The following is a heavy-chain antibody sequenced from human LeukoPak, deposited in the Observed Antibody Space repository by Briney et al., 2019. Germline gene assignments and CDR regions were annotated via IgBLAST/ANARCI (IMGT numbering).Heavy chain of an antibody. CDR3: ARGPINYCSSTSCKYYFDY. D-gene: IGHD2-2*01. J-gene: IGHJ4*02. CDR1: GVTFSKYG. CDR2: INPNSGGT. V-gene: IGHV1-2*02. Sequence: ASVKVSCKSSGVTFSKYGVSWVRQAPGQGLEWMGWINPNSGGTNYAQKFQGRVTMTRDTSISTAYMELSRLRSDDTAVYYCARGPINYCSSTSCKYYFDYWGQGTLVTVSS.